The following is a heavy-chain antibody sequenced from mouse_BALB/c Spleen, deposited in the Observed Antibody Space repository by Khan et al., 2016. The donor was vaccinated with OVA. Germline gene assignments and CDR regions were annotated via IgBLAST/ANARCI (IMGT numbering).Heavy chain of an antibody. Sequence: QVQLKESGPGLVQPSQSLSITCTVSGFSLTNYGVHWVRQSPGKGLEWLGVIWSSGITDYNATFISRLSISKDISKSQVFFKMNSMQANDTAIYYCARKRNGYFDYWGQGTTLTVSS. CDR1: GFSLTNYG. J-gene: IGHJ2*01. CDR2: IWSSGIT. D-gene: IGHD1-1*02. CDR3: ARKRNGYFDY. V-gene: IGHV2-2*02.